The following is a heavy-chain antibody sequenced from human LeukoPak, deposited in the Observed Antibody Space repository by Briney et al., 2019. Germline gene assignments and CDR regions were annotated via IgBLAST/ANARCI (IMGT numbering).Heavy chain of an antibody. CDR3: ARCTASCYANAFDV. Sequence: PGGSLRLSCAASGFSFNNNAMSWVRQAPGKGLESVSAINGGGDATEYADSVKGSFTISRDNSKKTLYLQMNSLRPEDTAVYYCARCTASCYANAFDVWGQGTLLTVSS. J-gene: IGHJ3*01. CDR1: GFSFNNNA. D-gene: IGHD2-2*01. CDR2: INGGGDAT. V-gene: IGHV3-23*01.